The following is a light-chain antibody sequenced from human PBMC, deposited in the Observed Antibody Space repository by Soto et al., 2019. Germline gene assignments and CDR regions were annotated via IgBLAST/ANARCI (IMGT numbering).Light chain of an antibody. J-gene: IGKJ1*01. Sequence: VMKQSPATLSVSTGERVTLSCRASQSAISNLAWYQQKPGQTPRLLIYDASIRATGIPVRFSGSGSETDFTLTITRLEPEDFAVYYCQQYSSSRPFGQGTKVAIK. CDR1: QSAISN. CDR3: QQYSSSRP. CDR2: DAS. V-gene: IGKV3D-15*02.